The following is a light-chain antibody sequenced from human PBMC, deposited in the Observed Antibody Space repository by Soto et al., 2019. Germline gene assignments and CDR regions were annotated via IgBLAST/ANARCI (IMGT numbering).Light chain of an antibody. Sequence: QSVLTQPPSVSGAPGQRVTISCSGTTSNIGAGYDVHWYQLLPGTAPKLLIYANTDRPSGVPDRFSGSKSGTSASLAITGLQSEDEADYYCQSYDSVLSGSIFGGGTQLTVL. V-gene: IGLV1-40*01. CDR1: TSNIGAGYD. CDR2: ANT. J-gene: IGLJ2*01. CDR3: QSYDSVLSGSI.